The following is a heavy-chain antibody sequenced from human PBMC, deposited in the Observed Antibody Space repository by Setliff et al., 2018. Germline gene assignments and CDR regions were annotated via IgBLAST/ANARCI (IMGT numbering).Heavy chain of an antibody. D-gene: IGHD3-10*01. CDR2: ISYSGTP. CDR3: ARGSEFYYGSGTIDS. J-gene: IGHJ4*02. V-gene: IGHV4-39*07. CDR1: DDSFTSSRYY. Sequence: SETLSLTCTVSDDSFTSSRYYWGWIRQAPGSGLEWIGSISYSGTPYYNASVESRVTISIDTSRNQFSLKLSSVTPADAAVYYCARGSEFYYGSGTIDSWGPGTLVTVSS.